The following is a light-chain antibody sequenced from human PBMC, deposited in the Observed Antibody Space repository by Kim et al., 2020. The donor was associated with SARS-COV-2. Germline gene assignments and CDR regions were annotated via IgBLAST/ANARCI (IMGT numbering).Light chain of an antibody. J-gene: IGLJ3*02. CDR3: RSSTSSSTLV. Sequence: GKSITIACTGTSSDVGGLDYVSLYLQHPGKPPKVMIYVVSKRPSGVSDRLSGAKTGNTAYLTISGIQAEDEADYYCRSSTSSSTLVFGGGTQLTVL. CDR2: VVS. CDR1: SSDVGGLDY. V-gene: IGLV2-14*03.